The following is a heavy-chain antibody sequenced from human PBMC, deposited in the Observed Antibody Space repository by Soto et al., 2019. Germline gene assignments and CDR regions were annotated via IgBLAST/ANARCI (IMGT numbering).Heavy chain of an antibody. CDR3: ARDKITGLFDY. V-gene: IGHV4-34*01. J-gene: IGHJ4*02. CDR1: GGSFSGYY. D-gene: IGHD2-8*02. Sequence: QVQLQHWGAGLLKPSETLSLTCAVDGGSFSGYYWTWIRQPPGTGLEWIGEINHSGSTNYNPSLKSRVTISVDTSKTQFSPKLTSVTAADTAVYYCARDKITGLFDYWGQGTLVTVSS. CDR2: INHSGST.